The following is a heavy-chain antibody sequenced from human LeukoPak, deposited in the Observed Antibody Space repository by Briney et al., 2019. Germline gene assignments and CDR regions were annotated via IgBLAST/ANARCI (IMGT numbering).Heavy chain of an antibody. V-gene: IGHV3-23*01. CDR1: GFTFSSYA. Sequence: GGSLRLSCAASGFTFSSYAMSWVRQAPGKGLEWASSISGSGGSTYYADSVKGRFTISRDNSKNTLYLQMNGLRAEDPAAYYCAKVDIVVVPAADLWGQGTLVTVSS. CDR2: ISGSGGST. J-gene: IGHJ5*02. CDR3: AKVDIVVVPAADL. D-gene: IGHD2-2*03.